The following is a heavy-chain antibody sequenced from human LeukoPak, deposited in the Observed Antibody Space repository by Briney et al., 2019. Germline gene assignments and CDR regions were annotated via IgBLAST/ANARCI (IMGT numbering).Heavy chain of an antibody. V-gene: IGHV1-8*01. CDR3: ARGVYYYDSSGYYSY. CDR2: MNPNSGNT. Sequence: ASVKVSCKASGYTFTSYDINWVRQATGRGLEWMGWMNPNSGNTGYAQKFQGRVTMTRNTSISTAYMELSSLRSEDTAVYYCARGVYYYDSSGYYSYWGQGTLVTVSS. D-gene: IGHD3-22*01. CDR1: GYTFTSYD. J-gene: IGHJ4*02.